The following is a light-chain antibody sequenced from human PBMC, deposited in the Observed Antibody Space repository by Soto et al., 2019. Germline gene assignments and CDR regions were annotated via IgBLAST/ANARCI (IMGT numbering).Light chain of an antibody. V-gene: IGKV3-11*01. Sequence: EIVLTQSPATLSLSPGERATLSCRASQSVSRYLAWYQQKPGQAPRLLIYDASNRATGIPARFSGSGSGTDFTLTISSLEPEDFAVYYCQQRSNWPLGTFGQGTKVEIK. J-gene: IGKJ1*01. CDR1: QSVSRY. CDR3: QQRSNWPLGT. CDR2: DAS.